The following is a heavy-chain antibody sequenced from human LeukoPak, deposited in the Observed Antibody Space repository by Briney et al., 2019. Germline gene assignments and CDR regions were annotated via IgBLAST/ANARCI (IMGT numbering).Heavy chain of an antibody. V-gene: IGHV3-23*01. CDR2: ISGSGGST. D-gene: IGHD3-9*01. J-gene: IGHJ4*02. CDR3: AKAADVLRYFDWLFNYFDY. CDR1: GFTFSSYA. Sequence: GSLRLSCAASGFTFSSYAMSWVRQAPGKGLEWVSAISGSGGSTYYADSVKGRFTISRDNSKNTLYLQMNSLRAEDTAVYYCAKAADVLRYFDWLFNYFDYWGQGTLVTVSS.